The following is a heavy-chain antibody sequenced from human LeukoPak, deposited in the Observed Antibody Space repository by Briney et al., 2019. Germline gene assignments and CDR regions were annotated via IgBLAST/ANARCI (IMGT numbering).Heavy chain of an antibody. CDR2: ISGSGSTI. V-gene: IGHV3-48*03. CDR1: GFTFSSYE. J-gene: IGHJ6*03. Sequence: GGSLRLSCAASGFTFSSYEMNWVRQAPGKGLEWVSYISGSGSTIYYADSVKGRFTISRDNAKNSLYLQMNSLRAEDTAVYYCARDHYGDSRYYYYMDVWGKGTTVTISS. CDR3: ARDHYGDSRYYYYMDV. D-gene: IGHD4-17*01.